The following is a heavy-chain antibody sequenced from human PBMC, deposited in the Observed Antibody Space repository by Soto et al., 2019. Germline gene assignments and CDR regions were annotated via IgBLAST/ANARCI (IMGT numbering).Heavy chain of an antibody. CDR1: EGTFSNYA. V-gene: IGHV1-69*01. D-gene: IGHD4-17*01. Sequence: QVQLVQSGAEVKKPGSSVKVSCKASEGTFSNYAISWLRQAPGQGLEWMGGIIPLFGTTNYAQKFQGRVTITADESTSTAYMELNSLTSEDTAVYYCARDHSTYGDYAVKGLRDWGQGVLVTVSS. CDR3: ARDHSTYGDYAVKGLRD. CDR2: IIPLFGTT. J-gene: IGHJ4*02.